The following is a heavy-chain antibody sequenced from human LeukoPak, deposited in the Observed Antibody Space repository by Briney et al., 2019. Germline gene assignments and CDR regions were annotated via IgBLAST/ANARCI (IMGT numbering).Heavy chain of an antibody. CDR2: IGYDGSNK. CDR3: ASRRGGIVGDY. CDR1: GFTFSSYG. J-gene: IGHJ4*02. Sequence: GRSLRLSCAASGFTFSSYGMHWVRQAPGKGLEWVALIGYDGSNKYYADSVKGRFTISRDNSKNTVYLKMNSLRAEDTSVYYCASRRGGIVGDYWGQGTLVTVSS. V-gene: IGHV3-33*01. D-gene: IGHD2-15*01.